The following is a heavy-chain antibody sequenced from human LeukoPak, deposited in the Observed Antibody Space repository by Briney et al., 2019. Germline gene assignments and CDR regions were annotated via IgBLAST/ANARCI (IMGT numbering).Heavy chain of an antibody. CDR3: ARVVNYYDRSGYHTYFDY. Sequence: GASVKVSCKASGYTFTSYGISWVRQAPGQGLEWMGWISAYNGNTNYAQKLQGRVTMTTDTSTSTAYMELRSLRSDDTAVYYCARVVNYYDRSGYHTYFDYWGQGTLVTVSS. CDR1: GYTFTSYG. CDR2: ISAYNGNT. D-gene: IGHD3-22*01. J-gene: IGHJ4*02. V-gene: IGHV1-18*01.